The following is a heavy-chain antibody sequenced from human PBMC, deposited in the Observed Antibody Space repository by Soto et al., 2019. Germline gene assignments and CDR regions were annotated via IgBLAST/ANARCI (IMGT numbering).Heavy chain of an antibody. CDR2: IYHSGST. D-gene: IGHD4-4*01. CDR1: GGSISSSNW. CDR3: ASDSLTVTTSRRRYYYGMDV. J-gene: IGHJ6*02. Sequence: SETLSLTCAVSGGSISSSNWWSWVRQPPGKGLEWIGEIYHSGSTNYNPSLKSRVTISVDKSKNQFSLKLSSVTAADTAVYYCASDSLTVTTSRRRYYYGMDVWGQGTTVTVSS. V-gene: IGHV4-4*02.